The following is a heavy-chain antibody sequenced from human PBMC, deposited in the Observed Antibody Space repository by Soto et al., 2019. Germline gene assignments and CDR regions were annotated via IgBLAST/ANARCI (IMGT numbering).Heavy chain of an antibody. D-gene: IGHD3-9*01. CDR1: GGTFSSYA. CDR3: ARDLHYDILTGYYNHDAFDI. Sequence: QVQLVQSGAEVKKPGSSVKVCCKASGGTFSSYAISWVRQAPGQGLEWMGGIIPIFGTANYAQKFQGRVTITADKSTSTAYMELSSLRSEDTAVYYCARDLHYDILTGYYNHDAFDIWGQGTMVTVSS. CDR2: IIPIFGTA. J-gene: IGHJ3*02. V-gene: IGHV1-69*06.